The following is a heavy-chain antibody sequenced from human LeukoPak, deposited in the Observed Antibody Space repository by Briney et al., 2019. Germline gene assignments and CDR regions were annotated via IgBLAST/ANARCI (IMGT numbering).Heavy chain of an antibody. D-gene: IGHD2/OR15-2a*01. V-gene: IGHV1-2*02. J-gene: IGHJ5*02. CDR3: ARDNSLDWRFDP. Sequence: ASVKVSCKASGYTFTGYYMHWVRQAPGQGLEWMGWINPNSGGTNYAQKFQGRVTMTRDTSISTAYMELSRLRSDDTAVYYCARDNSLDWRFDPWGQGTLVTVSS. CDR2: INPNSGGT. CDR1: GYTFTGYY.